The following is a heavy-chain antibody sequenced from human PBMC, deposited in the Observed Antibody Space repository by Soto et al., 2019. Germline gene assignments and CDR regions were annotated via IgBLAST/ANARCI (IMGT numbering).Heavy chain of an antibody. V-gene: IGHV3-33*01. D-gene: IGHD4-4*01. Sequence: QVQLVESGGGVVQPGRSLRLSCAASGFTFSSYGMHWVRQAPGKGLEGVAVIWYDGSNKHYADSVKGRFTISRGNSKNALYLQMNSRGAEDTAVYYWARGSSVVQYGWFDPWGQGTVVTVSS. CDR2: IWYDGSNK. CDR3: ARGSSVVQYGWFDP. J-gene: IGHJ5*02. CDR1: GFTFSSYG.